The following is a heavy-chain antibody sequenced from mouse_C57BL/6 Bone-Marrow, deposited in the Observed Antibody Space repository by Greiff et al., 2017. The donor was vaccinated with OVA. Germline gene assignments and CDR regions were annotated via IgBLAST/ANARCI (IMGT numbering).Heavy chain of an antibody. Sequence: QVQLQQPGAELVRPGTSVKLSCKASGYTFTSYWMHWVKQRPGQGLEWIGVIDPSDSYTNYNQKFKGKATLTVDTSSSTAYMQLSSLTSEDSAVYYCARPGSSWYFDVWGIGTTVTVSS. CDR3: ARPGSSWYFDV. CDR2: IDPSDSYT. D-gene: IGHD1-1*01. V-gene: IGHV1-59*01. J-gene: IGHJ1*03. CDR1: GYTFTSYW.